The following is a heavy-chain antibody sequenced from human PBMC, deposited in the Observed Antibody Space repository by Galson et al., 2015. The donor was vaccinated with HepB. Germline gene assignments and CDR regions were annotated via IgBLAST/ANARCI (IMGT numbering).Heavy chain of an antibody. CDR3: ARQHRNTMIVPYAFDI. CDR1: GGSISSHY. CDR2: IHYSGTN. J-gene: IGHJ3*02. D-gene: IGHD3-22*01. V-gene: IGHV4-59*08. Sequence: SETLSLTCPVSGGSISSHYCSWVRQPPRKVLEWIGYIHYSGTNNYNTSLKSRITIPVTTAKNQFSLKLSSVTAADTAVYYGARQHRNTMIVPYAFDIWGQGTMVTVSS.